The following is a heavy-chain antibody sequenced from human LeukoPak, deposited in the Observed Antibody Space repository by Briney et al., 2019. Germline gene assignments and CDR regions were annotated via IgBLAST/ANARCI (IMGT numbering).Heavy chain of an antibody. CDR2: IYSST. J-gene: IGHJ4*02. CDR1: GFAVSDKY. CDR3: ATEKGYTSSWYIDY. D-gene: IGHD6-13*01. V-gene: IGHV3-53*01. Sequence: GGSLSLYCAASGFAVSDKYMSWVPQAPGKGLEWVSVIYSSTYYAESVKDRFTISRDNSKNTLYLQMNSLRVEDTAVYFCATEKGYTSSWYIDYWGQGTLVTVSS.